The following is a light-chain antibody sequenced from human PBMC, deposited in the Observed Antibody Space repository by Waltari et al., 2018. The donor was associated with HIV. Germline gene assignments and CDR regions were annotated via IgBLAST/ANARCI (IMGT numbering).Light chain of an antibody. CDR3: QSYDSSLSGSV. CDR2: EDS. Sequence: SYELTQPPSVSVSPGQTARITCSGDALPKKYAFWYQQKSGQAPVLVIYEDSNRPSGVPDRFSGSKSGTSASRASTGLQAEDEADYYCQSYDSSLSGSVFGGGTKLTVL. J-gene: IGLJ2*01. CDR1: ALPKKY. V-gene: IGLV3-10*01.